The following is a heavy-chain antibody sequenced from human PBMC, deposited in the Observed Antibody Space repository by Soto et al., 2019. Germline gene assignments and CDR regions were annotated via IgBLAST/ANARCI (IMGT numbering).Heavy chain of an antibody. V-gene: IGHV4-4*02. D-gene: IGHD6-13*01. Sequence: QVQLQESGPGLVKPSGTLSLTCAVSGGSISSSNWWSWVRQPPGKGLEWIGEIYHSGSTNYNPSLKSRVTISVXXSXTXSSLKLSSVTAADTAVYYCASLPGIAAAGPTRRFDYWGQGTLVTVSS. J-gene: IGHJ4*02. CDR2: IYHSGST. CDR1: GGSISSSNW. CDR3: ASLPGIAAAGPTRRFDY.